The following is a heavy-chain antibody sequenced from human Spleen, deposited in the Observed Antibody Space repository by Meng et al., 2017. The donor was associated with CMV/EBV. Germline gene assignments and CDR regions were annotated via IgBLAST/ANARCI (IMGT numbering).Heavy chain of an antibody. V-gene: IGHV3-30-3*01. Sequence: GFTFSHYAMHWVRPTPGKGLEWVAVISYDGSNKYYADSVKGRFTISRDNSKNTLHLQMNTLRAEDTALYYCARGGYYDSSGQNWFDPWGQGTLVTVSS. CDR2: ISYDGSNK. D-gene: IGHD3-22*01. J-gene: IGHJ5*02. CDR3: ARGGYYDSSGQNWFDP. CDR1: GFTFSHYA.